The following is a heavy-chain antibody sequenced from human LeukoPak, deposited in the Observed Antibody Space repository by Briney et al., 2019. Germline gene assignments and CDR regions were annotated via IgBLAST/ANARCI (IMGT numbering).Heavy chain of an antibody. CDR2: VNPNSGHT. Sequence: ASVKVSCKASGYTFTSYDFNWVRQATGQGLEWMGWVNPNSGHTRHTQKFQGRVTMTRNTSIHPAYMEPSSLRSEDTAVYYCARVSSSGWGYYYYGMDVWGQGTPVTVSS. V-gene: IGHV1-8*01. D-gene: IGHD6-19*01. CDR1: GYTFTSYD. J-gene: IGHJ6*02. CDR3: ARVSSSGWGYYYYGMDV.